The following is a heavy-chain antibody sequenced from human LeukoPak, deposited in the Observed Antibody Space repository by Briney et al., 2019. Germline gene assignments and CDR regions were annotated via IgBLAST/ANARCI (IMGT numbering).Heavy chain of an antibody. CDR1: AGSISSYY. CDR2: IYYSGSTT. CDR3: ARERSLFVNVDCYYYSMDV. Sequence: SETLSLTCTVSAGSISSYYWSWIRQPPGKGLEWIGYIYYSGSTTNYNPSLKSRVTISVDTSKNQFTLNLSSVTAADTAVYYYARERSLFVNVDCYYYSMDVWGKGTTVTVSS. J-gene: IGHJ6*03. D-gene: IGHD3-10*02. V-gene: IGHV4-59*01.